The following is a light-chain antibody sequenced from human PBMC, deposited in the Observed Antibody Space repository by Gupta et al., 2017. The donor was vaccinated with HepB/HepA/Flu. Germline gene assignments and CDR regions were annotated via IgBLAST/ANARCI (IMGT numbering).Light chain of an antibody. V-gene: IGLV3-21*03. CDR1: NIGSKR. CDR2: EVS. Sequence: SYVLTQPPSVSVAPGKTARITCGGNNIGSKRVHWYQQKPGQDPVLVVDEVSDRPSGIPERFSGANSGNKATLTTSRVEDGDEADYDGQVWDSSSDHRGVVFGGGTKLTVL. J-gene: IGLJ2*01. CDR3: QVWDSSSDHRGVV.